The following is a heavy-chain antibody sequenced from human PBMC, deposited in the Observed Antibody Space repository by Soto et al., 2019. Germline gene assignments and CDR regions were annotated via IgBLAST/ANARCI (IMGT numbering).Heavy chain of an antibody. V-gene: IGHV4-39*01. CDR1: GGSISSSSYY. Sequence: SETLSLTCTVSGGSISSSSYYWGWIRQPPGKGLEWIGSIYYSGSTYYNPSLKSRVTISVDTSKNQFSLKLSSVTAADTAVYYCARQGPYCSSTSCYGIQSWGLSSRGFLDAFDIWGQGTMVTVSS. CDR3: ARQGPYCSSTSCYGIQSWGLSSRGFLDAFDI. CDR2: IYYSGST. D-gene: IGHD2-2*01. J-gene: IGHJ3*02.